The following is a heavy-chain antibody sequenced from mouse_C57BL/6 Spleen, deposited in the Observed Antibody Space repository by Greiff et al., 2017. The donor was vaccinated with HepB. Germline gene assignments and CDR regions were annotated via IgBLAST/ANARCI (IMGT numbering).Heavy chain of an antibody. J-gene: IGHJ2*01. V-gene: IGHV1-64*01. CDR1: GYTFTSYW. Sequence: VQLQQPGAELVKPGASVKLSCKASGYTFTSYWMHWVKQRPGQGLEWIGMIHPNSGSTNYNEKFKSKATLTVDKSSSTAYMRRSSLTSEDAAVYYCTRERRYFDYWGQVTTLTVSS. CDR3: TRERRYFDY. CDR2: IHPNSGST.